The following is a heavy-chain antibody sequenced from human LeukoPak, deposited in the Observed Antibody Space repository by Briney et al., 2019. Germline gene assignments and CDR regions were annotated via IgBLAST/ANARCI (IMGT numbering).Heavy chain of an antibody. CDR2: IKQDGSVK. CDR1: GFTFGSYW. Sequence: GGSLRLSCAASGFTFGSYWMSWVRQAPGKGREWVANIKQDGSVKYYVDSVKGRFTISRDNAKNSLYLQMNSLRAEDTAVYYCAKDVWSGWRDSQIDYWGQGTLVTVSS. J-gene: IGHJ4*02. D-gene: IGHD6-19*01. CDR3: AKDVWSGWRDSQIDY. V-gene: IGHV3-7*03.